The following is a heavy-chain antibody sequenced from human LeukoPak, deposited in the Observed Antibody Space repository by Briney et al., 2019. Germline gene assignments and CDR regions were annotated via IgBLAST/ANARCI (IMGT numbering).Heavy chain of an antibody. CDR2: VSGSGDRT. J-gene: IGHJ4*02. CDR3: AKDRFISIVGATIPSYFDY. D-gene: IGHD1-26*01. Sequence: GGSLRLSCAVSGFTFSNYAMSWVRQAPGKGLEWVSGVSGSGDRTDYADSVKGRFTISRDNSKNTLYLQMNSLRAEDTAVYYCAKDRFISIVGATIPSYFDYWGQGTLVTVSS. CDR1: GFTFSNYA. V-gene: IGHV3-23*01.